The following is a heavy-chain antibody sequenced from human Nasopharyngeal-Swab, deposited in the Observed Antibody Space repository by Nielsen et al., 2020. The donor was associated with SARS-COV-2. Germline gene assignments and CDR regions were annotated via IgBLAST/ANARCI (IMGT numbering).Heavy chain of an antibody. CDR1: GYTFTDYG. CDR2: VSAYNGGR. V-gene: IGHV1-18*01. CDR3: ARVGEDYDSSGYHYEPTHFDF. Sequence: ASVKVSCKASGYTFTDYGIAWVRQAPGQGLQWMGWVSAYNGGRNYAQKFQGRVTMTTDTSTSTAYMEVRSLRSDDTAVYYCARVGEDYDSSGYHYEPTHFDFWGQGSLVTVSS. D-gene: IGHD3-22*01. J-gene: IGHJ4*02.